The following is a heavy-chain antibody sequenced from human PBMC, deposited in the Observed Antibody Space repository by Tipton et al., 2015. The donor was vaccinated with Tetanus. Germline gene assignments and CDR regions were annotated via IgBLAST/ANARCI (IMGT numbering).Heavy chain of an antibody. J-gene: IGHJ6*02. D-gene: IGHD3-3*01. CDR2: LSGSGSSA. CDR1: GFIFSSYG. V-gene: IGHV3-23*01. CDR3: AKVLEWYYYFYNGMDV. Sequence: SLRLSCAASGFIFSSYGIHWVRQAPGKGLEWVSALSGSGSSAYYADSVKGRFTISRDNSKNTLYLQMNNLRVEDTAVYYCAKVLEWYYYFYNGMDVWGQGTTVTVSS.